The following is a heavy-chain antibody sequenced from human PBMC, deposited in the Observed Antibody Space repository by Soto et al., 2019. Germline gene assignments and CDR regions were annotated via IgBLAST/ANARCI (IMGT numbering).Heavy chain of an antibody. CDR3: ARDGTYNWV. CDR2: IYSGGAT. V-gene: IGHV3-66*01. J-gene: IGHJ4*02. CDR1: GFTVSNNY. Sequence: EVQLVESRGGLVQPGGSLRHSCAATGFTVSNNYMRWVRQAPGKGLEWVSLIYSGGATYYADSVKGRFTISRDNSKNTLYLQMNSLRAEDTAVYYCARDGTYNWVGGQGILVTVSS. D-gene: IGHD1-1*01.